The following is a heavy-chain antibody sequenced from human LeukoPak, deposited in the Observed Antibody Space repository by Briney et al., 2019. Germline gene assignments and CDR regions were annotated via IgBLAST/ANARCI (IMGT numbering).Heavy chain of an antibody. CDR3: TRGVDSSAYL. J-gene: IGHJ4*02. CDR1: GYSFTTYY. Sequence: GESLKISCKGSGYSFTTYYINWVRQMPGKGLEWMGRIDPSDSYTNYSPSFQGHVTISADKSISTAYLQWRSLKASDTAMYYCTRGVDSSAYLWGQETLVTVSS. CDR2: IDPSDSYT. V-gene: IGHV5-10-1*01. D-gene: IGHD3-22*01.